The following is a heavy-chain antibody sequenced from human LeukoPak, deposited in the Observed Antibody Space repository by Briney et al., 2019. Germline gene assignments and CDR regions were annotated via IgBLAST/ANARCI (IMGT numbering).Heavy chain of an antibody. CDR2: INPTTGST. CDR3: ARDPGLTTDYYYMDV. V-gene: IGHV1-46*01. D-gene: IGHD1-1*01. CDR1: GYTFTTYY. J-gene: IGHJ6*03. Sequence: ASVKVSCKASGYTFTTYYIQWVRQAPGQRLEWLGIINPTTGSTTYAQKFQGRVTMTRGMSTGTVYMEVSSLRSEDTAVYYCARDPGLTTDYYYMDVWGKGTTVTVSS.